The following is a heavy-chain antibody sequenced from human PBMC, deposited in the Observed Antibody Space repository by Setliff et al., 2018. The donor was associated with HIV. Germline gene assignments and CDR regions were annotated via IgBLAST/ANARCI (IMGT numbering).Heavy chain of an antibody. CDR1: GYTLTELS. CDR3: ATRSYYYDSSGYSSRGAFDI. Sequence: GASVKVSCKVSGYTLTELSRHWVRQTPGKGLEWMGGFDPEDGEIIYVKKFHGRVTMTEDTSTGTAYMELSSLTSEDTAVYFCATRSYYYDSSGYSSRGAFDIWGQGTMVTVSS. D-gene: IGHD3-22*01. J-gene: IGHJ3*02. CDR2: FDPEDGEI. V-gene: IGHV1-24*01.